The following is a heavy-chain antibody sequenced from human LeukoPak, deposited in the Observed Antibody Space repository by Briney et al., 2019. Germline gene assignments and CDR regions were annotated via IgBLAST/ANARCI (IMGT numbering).Heavy chain of an antibody. J-gene: IGHJ3*02. Sequence: PSETLSLTCAVYGGSFSGYYWSWIRQPPGKGREWIGEINHSGSTNYNPSLKSRVTISVDTSKNQFSLKLSSVTAADTAVYYCARGSSSGWVGDAFDIWGQGTMVTVSS. D-gene: IGHD6-19*01. CDR3: ARGSSSGWVGDAFDI. CDR2: INHSGST. V-gene: IGHV4-34*01. CDR1: GGSFSGYY.